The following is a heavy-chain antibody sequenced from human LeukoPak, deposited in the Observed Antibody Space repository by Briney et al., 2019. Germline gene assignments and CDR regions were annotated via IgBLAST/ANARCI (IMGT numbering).Heavy chain of an antibody. Sequence: ASVKVSCKASGYTFTSYYVHWVRQAPGQGLEWMGIINPSGGSTSYAQKFQGRVTMTEDTSTDTAYMELSSLRSEDTAVYYCATVLYSSSPWGQGTLVTVSS. V-gene: IGHV1-46*01. CDR2: INPSGGST. D-gene: IGHD6-13*01. J-gene: IGHJ5*02. CDR3: ATVLYSSSP. CDR1: GYTFTSYY.